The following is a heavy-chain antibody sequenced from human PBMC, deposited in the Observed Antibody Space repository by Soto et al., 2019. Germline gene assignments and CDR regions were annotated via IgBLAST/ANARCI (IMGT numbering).Heavy chain of an antibody. V-gene: IGHV4-34*01. CDR3: ARGQEGIVATH. CDR2: IKDGGST. D-gene: IGHD5-12*01. CDR1: GGSLTGYY. Sequence: QVQLQKWGAGLLKPSETLSLTCAVNGGSLTGYYWSWIRQPPGKGLEWIGEIKDGGSTNYSPSLRSRVTISADTSKKQFSLRLNSVTAADTAVYFCARGQEGIVATHWDQGTLVTVSS. J-gene: IGHJ4*02.